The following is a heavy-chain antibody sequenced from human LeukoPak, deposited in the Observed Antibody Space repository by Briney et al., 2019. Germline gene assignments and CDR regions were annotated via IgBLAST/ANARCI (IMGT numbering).Heavy chain of an antibody. CDR1: GFTFSDYG. CDR2: IRYDGSNE. J-gene: IGHJ4*02. CDR3: AKELTVGTTSKNLDY. V-gene: IGHV3-30*02. D-gene: IGHD1-26*01. Sequence: PGGSLRLSRAASGFTFSDYGMHWVRQAPGKGLEWVALIRYDGSNEYYADSVKGRFTISRDSSKSTLYLQMNSLRAEDTAVYYCAKELTVGTTSKNLDYWGQGTLVTVSS.